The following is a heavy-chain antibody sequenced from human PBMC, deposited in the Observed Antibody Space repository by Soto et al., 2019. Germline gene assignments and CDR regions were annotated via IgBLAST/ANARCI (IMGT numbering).Heavy chain of an antibody. CDR2: IYSGGST. CDR3: ARDPGRSYGPD. CDR1: GFTVSSNY. Sequence: EVQLVESGGGLVQPGGSLRLSCAASGFTVSSNYMSWVRQAPGKGLEWVSVIYSGGSTYYADSVKGRFTISRDNSKNTLYLQMNSLRAEDAAVYYCARDPGRSYGPDWGQGTLVTVSS. V-gene: IGHV3-66*01. J-gene: IGHJ4*02. D-gene: IGHD1-26*01.